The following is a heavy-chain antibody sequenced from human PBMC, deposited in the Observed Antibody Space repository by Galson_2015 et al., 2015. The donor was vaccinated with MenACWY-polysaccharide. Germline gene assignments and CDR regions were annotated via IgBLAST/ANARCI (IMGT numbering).Heavy chain of an antibody. Sequence: SLRLSCAASGFTFSNFGMHWVRQAPGKGLEWVAVIWSDGSYKHYADSVKGRFTISRDNSNNTLYLQMNSLTAEDTAVYFCARGISMTVLGVRFPTGGMDVWGHGTPVTVSS. D-gene: IGHD3-3*01. CDR3: ARGISMTVLGVRFPTGGMDV. CDR2: IWSDGSYK. CDR1: GFTFSNFG. J-gene: IGHJ6*02. V-gene: IGHV3-33*01.